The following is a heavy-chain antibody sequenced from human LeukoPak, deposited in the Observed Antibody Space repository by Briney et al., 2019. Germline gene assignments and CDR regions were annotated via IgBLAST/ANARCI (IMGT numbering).Heavy chain of an antibody. CDR3: AKVPPFIAVAKGYFDY. V-gene: IGHV3-23*01. CDR1: GFTFSRYA. J-gene: IGHJ4*02. Sequence: GGSLRLSCAASGFTFSRYAMSWVRQAPGKGLEWVSAISGSGGSTYYADSVKGRFTISRDNSKNTLYLQMDSLRAEDTAVYYCAKVPPFIAVAKGYFDYWGQGTLLTVSS. D-gene: IGHD6-19*01. CDR2: ISGSGGST.